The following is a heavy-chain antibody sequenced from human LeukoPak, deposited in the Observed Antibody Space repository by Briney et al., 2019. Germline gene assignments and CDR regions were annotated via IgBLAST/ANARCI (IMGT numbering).Heavy chain of an antibody. D-gene: IGHD3-9*01. CDR2: IKSKTDGGTT. J-gene: IGHJ4*02. CDR3: TTDRVDWLLSFDY. CDR1: GFTFSNAW. Sequence: KPGGSLRLSCAASGFTFSNAWMSWVRQAPGKGLEWVGRIKSKTDGGTTDYAAPVKGRFTISRDDSKNTLYLQMNSLKTEDTAVYYCTTDRVDWLLSFDYWGQGTLVTVSS. V-gene: IGHV3-15*01.